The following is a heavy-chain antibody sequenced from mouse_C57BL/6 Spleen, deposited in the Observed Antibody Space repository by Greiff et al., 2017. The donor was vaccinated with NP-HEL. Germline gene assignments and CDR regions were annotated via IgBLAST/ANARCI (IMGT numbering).Heavy chain of an antibody. Sequence: EVQLQQSGPELVKPGASVKIPCKASGYTFTDYNMDWVKQSHGKSLEWIGDINPNNGGTIYNQKFKGKATLTVDKSSSTAYMELRSLPSEDTAVYYCARGTYGYGAWFAYWGQGTLVTVSA. CDR3: ARGTYGYGAWFAY. CDR2: INPNNGGT. V-gene: IGHV1-18*01. CDR1: GYTFTDYN. D-gene: IGHD2-2*01. J-gene: IGHJ3*01.